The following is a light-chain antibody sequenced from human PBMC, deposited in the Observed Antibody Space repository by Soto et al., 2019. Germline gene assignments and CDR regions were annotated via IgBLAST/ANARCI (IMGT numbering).Light chain of an antibody. J-gene: IGLJ1*01. V-gene: IGLV2-14*01. CDR2: DVT. Sequence: QSALTQPASVSGSPGQSITISCTGTSSDVGGYNYVSWYQQHPVKAPKLMIYDVTNRPSGVSDRFSGSKSGNTASLTISGLQAEDEADCYCSSYASSSTPHVFGTGTKVTVL. CDR1: SSDVGGYNY. CDR3: SSYASSSTPHV.